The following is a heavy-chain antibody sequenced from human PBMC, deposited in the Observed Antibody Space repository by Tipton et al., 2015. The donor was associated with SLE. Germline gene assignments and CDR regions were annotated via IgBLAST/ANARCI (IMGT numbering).Heavy chain of an antibody. J-gene: IGHJ3*02. CDR2: IYYSGST. CDR3: AREPERWLQLKAFDI. D-gene: IGHD5-24*01. Sequence: TLSLTCTVSGGSISSYYWSWIRRPPGKGLEWIGYIYYSGSTNYNPSLKSRVTISVDTSKNQFSLKLSSVTAADTAVYYCAREPERWLQLKAFDIWGQGTMVTVSS. V-gene: IGHV4-59*01. CDR1: GGSISSYY.